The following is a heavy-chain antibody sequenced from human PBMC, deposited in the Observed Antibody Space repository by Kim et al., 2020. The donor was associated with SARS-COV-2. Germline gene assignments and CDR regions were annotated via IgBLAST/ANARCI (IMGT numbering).Heavy chain of an antibody. V-gene: IGHV3-11*06. Sequence: RGRFTISRDDAKNSLYLQMDSLRAEDTAVYYCAREIKYCSGGSCYPYFDYWGQGTLVTVSS. CDR3: AREIKYCSGGSCYPYFDY. D-gene: IGHD2-15*01. J-gene: IGHJ4*02.